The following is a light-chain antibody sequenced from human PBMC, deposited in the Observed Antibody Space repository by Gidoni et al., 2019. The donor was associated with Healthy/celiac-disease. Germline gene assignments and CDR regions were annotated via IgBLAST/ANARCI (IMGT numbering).Light chain of an antibody. CDR2: GAS. CDR1: QSVSSSY. CDR3: QQYGSSCS. J-gene: IGKJ2*04. V-gene: IGKV3-20*01. Sequence: DIVLTQSPGTLSLSPGDRATPSCRASQSVSSSYLAWYQQKPGQAPRLLIYGASSRATGIPDRFSGSGSGTDFTLTISRLEPEDFAVYYCQQYGSSCSFGQXTKLEIK.